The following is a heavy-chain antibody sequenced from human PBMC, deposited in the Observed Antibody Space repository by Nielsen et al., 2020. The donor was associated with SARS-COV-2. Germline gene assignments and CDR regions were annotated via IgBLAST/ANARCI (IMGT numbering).Heavy chain of an antibody. CDR3: ARDLDYGDYWFDP. V-gene: IGHV3-20*01. Sequence: GGSLRLSCAASGFTFKNYAMSWVRQAPGKGLEWVSGINWNGGSTGYADSVKGRFTISRDNAKNSLYLQMNSLRAEDTALYHCARDLDYGDYWFDPWGQGTLVTVSS. D-gene: IGHD4-17*01. CDR1: GFTFKNYA. CDR2: INWNGGST. J-gene: IGHJ5*02.